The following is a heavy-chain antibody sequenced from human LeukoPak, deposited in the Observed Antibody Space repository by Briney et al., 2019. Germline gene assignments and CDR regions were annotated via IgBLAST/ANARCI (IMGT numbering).Heavy chain of an antibody. V-gene: IGHV3-7*03. J-gene: IGHJ3*02. D-gene: IGHD3-22*01. Sequence: GGSLRLSCAASGFTFSIYWMSWVRQAPGKGLEWVASMKGDGSVKHFLDSVEGRFTISRDNAKNSLYLQMNSLRPEDPALYFCARGGRGSAAVVAPRSFDIWGQGTMVAVSS. CDR2: MKGDGSVK. CDR1: GFTFSIYW. CDR3: ARGGRGSAAVVAPRSFDI.